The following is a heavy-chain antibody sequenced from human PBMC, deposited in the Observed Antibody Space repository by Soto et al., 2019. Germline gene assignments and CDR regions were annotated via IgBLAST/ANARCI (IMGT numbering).Heavy chain of an antibody. J-gene: IGHJ4*02. V-gene: IGHV1-69*01. Sequence: QVHLVQSGAEVRKPGSSVKVSCKASGGTLRNSAVSWVRQAPGQGLEWMGGTIPIVGTTQYAQKFQGRVTFTADDSTNTAYMELSSLRSEDTAVYYCARGESSDTWDGDWGQGTLVTVSS. CDR3: ARGESSDTWDGD. D-gene: IGHD3-22*01. CDR1: GGTLRNSA. CDR2: TIPIVGTT.